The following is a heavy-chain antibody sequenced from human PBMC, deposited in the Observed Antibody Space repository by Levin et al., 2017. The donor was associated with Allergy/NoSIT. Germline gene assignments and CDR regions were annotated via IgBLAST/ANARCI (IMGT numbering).Heavy chain of an antibody. CDR3: AREGIAAAGFDNWFDP. CDR1: GGSFSGYY. CDR2: INHSGST. V-gene: IGHV4-34*01. D-gene: IGHD6-13*01. Sequence: SETLSLTCAVYGGSFSGYYWSWIRQPPGKGLEWIGEINHSGSTNYNPSLKSRVTISVDTSKNQFSLKLSSVTAADTAVYYCAREGIAAAGFDNWFDPWGQGTLVTVSS. J-gene: IGHJ5*02.